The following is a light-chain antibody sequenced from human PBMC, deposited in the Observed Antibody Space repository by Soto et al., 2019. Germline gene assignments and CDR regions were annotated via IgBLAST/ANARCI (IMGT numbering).Light chain of an antibody. CDR1: SSDVGGYNY. Sequence: QSALTQPASVSGSPGQSITISCTGTSSDVGGYNYVSWYQQHPGKAPKLMIYDVSTRPSGVSNRFSGSKSGNTASLTISGLHAEDEADYYCSSYTSSSTPYYVFGTGTKLTVL. CDR2: DVS. J-gene: IGLJ1*01. V-gene: IGLV2-14*01. CDR3: SSYTSSSTPYYV.